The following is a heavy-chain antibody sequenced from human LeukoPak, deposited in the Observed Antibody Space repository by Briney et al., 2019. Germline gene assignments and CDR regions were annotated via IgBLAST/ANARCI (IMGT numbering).Heavy chain of an antibody. V-gene: IGHV1-69*13. CDR2: IIPIFGTA. CDR1: GGTFSSYA. J-gene: IGHJ6*02. CDR3: ARAGYSSSQYYYYGMDV. D-gene: IGHD6-13*01. Sequence: ASVTVSCTASGGTFSSYAISWVRQAPGQGLEWMGGIIPIFGTANYAQKFQGRVAITADESTSTAYMELSSLRSEDTAVYYCARAGYSSSQYYYYGMDVWGQGTTVTVSS.